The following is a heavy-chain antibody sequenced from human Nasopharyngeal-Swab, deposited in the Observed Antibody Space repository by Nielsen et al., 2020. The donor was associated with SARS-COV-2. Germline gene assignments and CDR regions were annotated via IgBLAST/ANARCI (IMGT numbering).Heavy chain of an antibody. CDR2: IKPDGSEK. Sequence: GESLKISCAASGFTFSYYWMNWLRQAPGKGLEWVAIIKPDGSEKYYVDSVKGRFNISRDNAKNSLYLQMNSLRAEDTAVYYCASDYWCSFDYWGQGTLVTVSS. D-gene: IGHD2-8*01. CDR3: ASDYWCSFDY. J-gene: IGHJ4*02. V-gene: IGHV3-7*03. CDR1: GFTFSYYW.